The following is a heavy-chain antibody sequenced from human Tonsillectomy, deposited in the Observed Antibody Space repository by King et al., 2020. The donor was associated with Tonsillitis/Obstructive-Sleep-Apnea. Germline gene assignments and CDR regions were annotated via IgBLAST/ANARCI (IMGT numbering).Heavy chain of an antibody. CDR2: INPSGGST. D-gene: IGHD2-2*02. J-gene: IGHJ4*02. Sequence: QLVQSGAEVKKPGASVKVSCKASGYTFTSYYMHWGRQAPGQGLEWMGIINPSGGSTSYAQKFQGGVTMTRDTSTSTVYMELRSLRSEDTAVYYCARGEDIVVVPAAIGYYYWGQGTLVTVSS. CDR1: GYTFTSYY. V-gene: IGHV1-46*01. CDR3: ARGEDIVVVPAAIGYYY.